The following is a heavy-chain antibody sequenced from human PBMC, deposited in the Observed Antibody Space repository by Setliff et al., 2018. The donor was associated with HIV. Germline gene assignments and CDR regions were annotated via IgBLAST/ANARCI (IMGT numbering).Heavy chain of an antibody. CDR3: ARDGGTSGTTDYDY. D-gene: IGHD1-1*01. CDR2: IFYTGTT. CDR1: GGSISSSTYY. Sequence: SETLSLTCRVSGGSISSSTYYWGWIRQPPGKGLEWIRDIFYTGTTNYNPSLQSRVTMSVDTSKNQFSLKLTSMTAADTAQYFCARDGGTSGTTDYDYWGQGILVTVSS. J-gene: IGHJ4*02. V-gene: IGHV4-39*07.